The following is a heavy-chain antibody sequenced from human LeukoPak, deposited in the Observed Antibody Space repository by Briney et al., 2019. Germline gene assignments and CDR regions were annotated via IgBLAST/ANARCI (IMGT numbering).Heavy chain of an antibody. CDR1: GYSFPSYW. Sequence: GESLKISCKGSGYSFPSYWTAWVRQMPGKGLEWMGIIYPGDSDTRYSPSFQGQVTISADKSISTAYLQWSSVQASDTAMYYCARPDLTLRDAFNIWGQGTMVTVSS. CDR3: ARPDLTLRDAFNI. CDR2: IYPGDSDT. D-gene: IGHD3-22*01. V-gene: IGHV5-51*01. J-gene: IGHJ3*02.